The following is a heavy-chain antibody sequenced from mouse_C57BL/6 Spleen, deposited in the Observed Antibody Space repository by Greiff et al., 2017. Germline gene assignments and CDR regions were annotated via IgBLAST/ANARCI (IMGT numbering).Heavy chain of an antibody. CDR2: IYPGDGDT. CDR1: GYAFSSYW. Sequence: VQLQQSGAELVKPGASVKISCKASGYAFSSYWMNWVKQRPGTGLEWIGQIYPGDGDTNYNGKFKGKATLTADKSSSTAYMQLSSLTSEDAAVYYCARGGSYYSNYWYFDVWGTGTTVTVSS. J-gene: IGHJ1*03. D-gene: IGHD2-5*01. CDR3: ARGGSYYSNYWYFDV. V-gene: IGHV1-80*01.